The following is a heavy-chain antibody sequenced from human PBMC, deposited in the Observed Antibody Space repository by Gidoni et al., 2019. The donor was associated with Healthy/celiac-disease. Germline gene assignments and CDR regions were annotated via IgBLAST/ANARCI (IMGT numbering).Heavy chain of an antibody. CDR3: ARVDGDYVTAEYFQH. CDR2: INPSGGST. Sequence: QVQLVQSGAEVKKPGASVKVSCKASGYTFTSYYMHWVRQAPGQGLEWMGIINPSGGSTSYAQKFQGRVTMTRDTSTSTVYMELSSLRSEDTAVYYCARVDGDYVTAEYFQHWGQGTLVTVSS. V-gene: IGHV1-46*01. J-gene: IGHJ1*01. D-gene: IGHD4-17*01. CDR1: GYTFTSYY.